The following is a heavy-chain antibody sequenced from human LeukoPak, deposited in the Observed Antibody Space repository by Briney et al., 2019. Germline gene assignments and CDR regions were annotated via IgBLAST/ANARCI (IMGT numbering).Heavy chain of an antibody. D-gene: IGHD3-9*01. V-gene: IGHV3-7*01. CDR1: GFTLISYW. J-gene: IGHJ4*02. Sequence: PGGPLRLPCAASGFTLISYWMSGVRQAPGKGLEGVANIKQDGSEKYYVDSVKGRFTISRDNAKNSLYLQMNSLRAEDTAVYYCASAGVYDILTGPILWGQGPLVTVSS. CDR2: IKQDGSEK. CDR3: ASAGVYDILTGPIL.